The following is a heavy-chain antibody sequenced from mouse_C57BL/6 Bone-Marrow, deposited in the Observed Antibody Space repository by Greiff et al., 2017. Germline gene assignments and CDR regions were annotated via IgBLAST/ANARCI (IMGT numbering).Heavy chain of an antibody. D-gene: IGHD3-3*01. Sequence: QVQLKQSGAELVMPGASVKLSCKASGYTFTSYWMHWVKQRPGQGLEWIGEIDPSDSYTNYNQKFKGKSTLTVDKSSSTAYMQLSSLTSEDSAVYYCARRGWYFDYWGQGTTLTVSS. J-gene: IGHJ2*01. CDR3: ARRGWYFDY. CDR2: IDPSDSYT. CDR1: GYTFTSYW. V-gene: IGHV1-69*01.